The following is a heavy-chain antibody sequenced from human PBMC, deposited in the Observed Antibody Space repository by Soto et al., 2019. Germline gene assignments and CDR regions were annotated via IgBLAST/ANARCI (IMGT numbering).Heavy chain of an antibody. Sequence: VGSLRLSCADSGFTFSSYDMHWVRQATGKGLEWVSAIGAAGDTYYPGSVKGRFTISRENAKNSLYLQMHSLRVGDTAVYYCARGKGYKGSLAWFDPWGQGTLVTVSS. CDR1: GFTFSSYD. D-gene: IGHD2-2*02. CDR2: IGAAGDT. J-gene: IGHJ5*02. V-gene: IGHV3-13*01. CDR3: ARGKGYKGSLAWFDP.